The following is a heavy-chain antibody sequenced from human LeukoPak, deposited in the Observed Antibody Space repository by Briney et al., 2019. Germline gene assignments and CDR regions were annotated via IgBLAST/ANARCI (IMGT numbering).Heavy chain of an antibody. CDR1: GGSISSYY. J-gene: IGHJ1*01. V-gene: IGHV4-59*01. CDR2: IYYSGST. Sequence: SETLSLTCTVSGGSISSYYWSWLRQPPGKGLEWLGYIYYSGSTNDNHSLKSRVTISVDTSKNQFSQQLSSVTAADTAVYYCARDSNHGGLQLWGQGTRVTVSS. CDR3: ARDSNHGGLQL. D-gene: IGHD3-10*01.